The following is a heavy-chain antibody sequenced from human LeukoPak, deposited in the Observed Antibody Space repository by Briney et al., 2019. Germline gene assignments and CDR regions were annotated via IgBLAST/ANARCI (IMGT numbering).Heavy chain of an antibody. CDR2: INPNSGDT. Sequence: ASVKVSCKASGYTFTGCYMHWVRQAPGQGLEWMGCINPNSGDTKYAQKFQGRVTLTRDTSMNTAYMDLSRLRSDDTAIYYCARGGYVIVRDWFDPWGQGTLVTVSS. V-gene: IGHV1-2*02. J-gene: IGHJ5*02. CDR1: GYTFTGCY. CDR3: ARGGYVIVRDWFDP. D-gene: IGHD3-16*01.